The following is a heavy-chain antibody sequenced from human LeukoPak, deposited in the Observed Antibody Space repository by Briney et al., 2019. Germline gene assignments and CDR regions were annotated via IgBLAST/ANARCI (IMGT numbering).Heavy chain of an antibody. CDR1: GGTFSSYA. D-gene: IGHD6-13*01. CDR3: ARDLGIAAASDY. J-gene: IGHJ4*02. CDR2: IIPILGIA. V-gene: IGHV1-69*04. Sequence: SVKVSCKASGGTFSSYAISWVRQAPGQGLEWMGRIIPILGIANYAQKFQGRVTITADKSTSTAYMELSSLRSEDTAVYYCARDLGIAAASDYWGQGTLVTVSS.